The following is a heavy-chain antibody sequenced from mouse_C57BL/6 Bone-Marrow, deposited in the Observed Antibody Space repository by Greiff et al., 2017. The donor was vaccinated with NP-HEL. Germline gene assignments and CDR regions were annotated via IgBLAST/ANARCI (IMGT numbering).Heavy chain of an antibody. CDR3: AREGPHYYGSRRYAMDY. V-gene: IGHV1-53*01. Sequence: QVQLKQPGTELVKPGASVKLSCKASGYTFTSYWMHWVKQRPGQGLEWIGNINPSNGGTNYNEKFKSKATLTVDKSSSTAYMQLSSLTSEDSAVYYCAREGPHYYGSRRYAMDYWGQGTSVTVSS. CDR2: INPSNGGT. J-gene: IGHJ4*01. D-gene: IGHD1-1*01. CDR1: GYTFTSYW.